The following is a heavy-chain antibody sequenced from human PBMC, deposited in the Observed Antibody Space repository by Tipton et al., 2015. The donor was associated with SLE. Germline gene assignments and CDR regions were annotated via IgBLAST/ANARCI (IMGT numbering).Heavy chain of an antibody. CDR1: GGSISSSSYY. J-gene: IGHJ4*02. D-gene: IGHD2-15*01. CDR2: IYYSGST. Sequence: TLSLTCTVSGGSISSSSYYWGWIRQPPGKGLEWIGSIYYSGSTYYNPSLKSRVTISVDTSKNQFSLKLSSVTAADTAVYYCARGAVVAAKDYFDYWGQGTLVTVSS. V-gene: IGHV4-39*01. CDR3: ARGAVVAAKDYFDY.